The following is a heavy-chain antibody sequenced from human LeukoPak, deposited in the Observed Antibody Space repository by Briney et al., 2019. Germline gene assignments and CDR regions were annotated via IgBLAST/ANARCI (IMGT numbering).Heavy chain of an antibody. Sequence: SETLSLTCTVSGYSISSGYYWGWIRLPPGKGLEWIGSIYHSGSTYYNPSLKSRVTISVDTSKNQFSLKLSSVTAADTAVYYCARDTRDAFDIWGQGTMVTLSS. J-gene: IGHJ3*02. V-gene: IGHV4-38-2*02. CDR3: ARDTRDAFDI. CDR1: GYSISSGYY. CDR2: IYHSGST.